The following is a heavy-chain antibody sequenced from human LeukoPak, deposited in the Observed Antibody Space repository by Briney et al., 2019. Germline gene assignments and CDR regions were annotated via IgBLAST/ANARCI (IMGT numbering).Heavy chain of an antibody. V-gene: IGHV4-34*01. CDR3: ARRKAAAGRIWDI. CDR1: GGSFSGYY. CDR2: INHSGST. D-gene: IGHD6-13*01. J-gene: IGHJ3*02. Sequence: SETLSLTCAVYGGSFSGYYWSWIRQPPGKGLEWIGEINHSGSTNYNPSLKGRVTISVDTSKNQFSLKLSSVTAADTAVYYCARRKAAAGRIWDIWGQGTMVTVSS.